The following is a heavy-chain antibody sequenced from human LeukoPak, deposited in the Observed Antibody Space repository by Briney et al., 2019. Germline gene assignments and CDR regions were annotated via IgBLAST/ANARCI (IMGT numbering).Heavy chain of an antibody. CDR1: GFTFSSYA. V-gene: IGHV3-23*01. CDR2: ISGSGGST. D-gene: IGHD6-19*01. Sequence: GGSLRLSCAASGFTFSSYAMSWARQAPGKGLEWVSAISGSGGSTYYADSVKGRFTISRDNSKNTLYLQMNSLRAEDTAVYYCAKVHSRWLEGGWGQGTLVTVSS. J-gene: IGHJ4*02. CDR3: AKVHSRWLEGG.